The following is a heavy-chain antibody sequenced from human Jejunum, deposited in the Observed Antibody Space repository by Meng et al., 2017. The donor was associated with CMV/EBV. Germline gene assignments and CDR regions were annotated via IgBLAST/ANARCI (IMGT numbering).Heavy chain of an antibody. D-gene: IGHD6-6*01. CDR1: GFTLSGYS. Sequence: CVASGFTLSGYSMNWVRQAPGKGLEWVSYISSSSNYIHYSDSVKGRFTISTDNAKNSLFLQMNSLRAEDTGVYYCARGLDSSSDYWGQGIMVTVSS. CDR3: ARGLDSSSDY. V-gene: IGHV3-21*01. J-gene: IGHJ4*02. CDR2: ISSSSNYI.